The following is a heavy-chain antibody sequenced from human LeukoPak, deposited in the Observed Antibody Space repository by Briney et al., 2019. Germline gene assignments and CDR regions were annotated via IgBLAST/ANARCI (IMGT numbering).Heavy chain of an antibody. J-gene: IGHJ5*02. CDR3: ANFLLWLVS. D-gene: IGHD6-19*01. CDR1: GFTFSSYE. Sequence: GGSLRLSCAASGFTFSSYEINWVRQAPGKGLEWVSYISSSGSTTYYADSVKGRFTISRDNAKHSLYLQMNSLRAEDTGVYYCANFLLWLVSWGQGTLVTVSS. V-gene: IGHV3-48*03. CDR2: ISSSGSTT.